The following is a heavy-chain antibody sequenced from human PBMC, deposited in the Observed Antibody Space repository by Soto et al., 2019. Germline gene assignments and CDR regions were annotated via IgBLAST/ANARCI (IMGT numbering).Heavy chain of an antibody. Sequence: SETLSLTCTVSGGSVTRGTNYWSWIRQPPGKGLEWIGYIRYNEGTNYNPPLKSRVIISVDTSKNQFSLKLSSLNTADTAVYYCASSAISGFYRGPVDYWGPGTLVTVSS. CDR2: IRYNEGT. D-gene: IGHD3-22*01. CDR3: ASSAISGFYRGPVDY. CDR1: GGSVTRGTNY. V-gene: IGHV4-61*01. J-gene: IGHJ4*02.